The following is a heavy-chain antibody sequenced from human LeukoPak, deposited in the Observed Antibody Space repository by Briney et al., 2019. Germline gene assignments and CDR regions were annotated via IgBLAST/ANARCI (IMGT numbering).Heavy chain of an antibody. D-gene: IGHD6-6*01. J-gene: IGHJ4*02. CDR1: GYTFTSYG. Sequence: ASVKVSCKASGYTFTSYGIIWVRQAPGQGLEWMGWISAYNGNTNYAQKLQGRVTMTTNTSTSTAYMELRSLRSDDTAVYYCARDFGYEYSSSSVFDYWGQGTLVTDSS. V-gene: IGHV1-18*01. CDR3: ARDFGYEYSSSSVFDY. CDR2: ISAYNGNT.